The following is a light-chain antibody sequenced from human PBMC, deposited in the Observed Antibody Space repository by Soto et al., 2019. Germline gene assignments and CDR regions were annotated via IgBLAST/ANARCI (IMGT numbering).Light chain of an antibody. V-gene: IGLV1-40*01. CDR1: GSTIGAGYD. Sequence: QSVLTQPPSVSGAPGQRVTISCTGSGSTIGAGYDVHWYQQLPATAPKLLIYSNNNRPSGVPDRFSGSKSDTSASLAISGLQAEDEADYYCQSYDSSLTVVFGGGTQLTV. CDR3: QSYDSSLTVV. CDR2: SNN. J-gene: IGLJ2*01.